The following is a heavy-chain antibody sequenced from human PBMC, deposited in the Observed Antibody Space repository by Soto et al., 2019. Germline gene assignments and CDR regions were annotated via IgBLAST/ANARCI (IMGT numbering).Heavy chain of an antibody. V-gene: IGHV3-23*01. J-gene: IGHJ4*02. CDR3: ADGGEWSFNFVY. Sequence: EVQLLESGGGLVQLGGSLRLSCAASGFTFSTYAMSWVRQAPGKGLEWVAGISASGDNSYYADSVKGRFTISRDNSKGTLYLQMNNLRAEDTAVYYCADGGEWSFNFVYWGQGTLVTVSS. CDR1: GFTFSTYA. D-gene: IGHD3-3*01. CDR2: ISASGDNS.